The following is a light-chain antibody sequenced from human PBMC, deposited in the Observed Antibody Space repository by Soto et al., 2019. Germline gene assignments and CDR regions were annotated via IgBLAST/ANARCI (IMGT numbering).Light chain of an antibody. Sequence: DIQMTQSTSTLSASVGDRVTITCRASQSISPWLAWYQQKPGKAPKLLIYKASSLESGVPSRFSGSGSGTEFTLTISSLQPEDFATYYCQHYNSYPITFGQGTRLEIK. CDR3: QHYNSYPIT. CDR2: KAS. V-gene: IGKV1-5*03. CDR1: QSISPW. J-gene: IGKJ5*01.